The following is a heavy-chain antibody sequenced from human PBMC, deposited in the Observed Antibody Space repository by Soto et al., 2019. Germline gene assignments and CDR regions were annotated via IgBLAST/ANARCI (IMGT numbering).Heavy chain of an antibody. Sequence: QVQLVQSGAEVKKPGASVKVSCKASGYAFTIYGLSWVRQAPGQGLEWMGWINPYNGNTKYAQMLQGRVTMTTDTSTSTAYMELRSLRSDDTAVYYCARVTPGGDSDFWGQGTLVTVSA. V-gene: IGHV1-18*04. J-gene: IGHJ4*02. CDR3: ARVTPGGDSDF. CDR1: GYAFTIYG. D-gene: IGHD2-21*02. CDR2: INPYNGNT.